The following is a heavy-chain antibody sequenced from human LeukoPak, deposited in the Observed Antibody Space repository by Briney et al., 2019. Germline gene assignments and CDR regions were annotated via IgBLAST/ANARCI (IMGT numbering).Heavy chain of an antibody. Sequence: GGSLRLSCAASGFTFSSYGMHWVRQAPGKGLEWVAFIRYDGSNKYYADSVKGRFTISRDNSKNTLYLQMNSLRAEDTAVYYCAKDPGYCSSTSCYSYFDYWGQGTLVTVSS. CDR2: IRYDGSNK. D-gene: IGHD2-2*01. CDR3: AKDPGYCSSTSCYSYFDY. CDR1: GFTFSSYG. V-gene: IGHV3-30*02. J-gene: IGHJ4*02.